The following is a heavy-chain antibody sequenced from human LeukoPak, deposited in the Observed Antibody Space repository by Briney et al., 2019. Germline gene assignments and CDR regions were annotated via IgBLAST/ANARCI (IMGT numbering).Heavy chain of an antibody. CDR3: TRPAHDFDIWSGYYSL. D-gene: IGHD3-3*01. V-gene: IGHV3-73*01. CDR1: GFTFSDSA. J-gene: IGHJ1*01. Sequence: GGSLRLSCSGSGFTFSDSAIHRVGHAAGKGLEWVGRIRSKTKSAETAYAASVKGRIAISRDDSKDTAYLQMNSLKPEDTAVYYCTRPAHDFDIWSGYYSLWGHGTQVTVSS. CDR2: IRSKTKSAET.